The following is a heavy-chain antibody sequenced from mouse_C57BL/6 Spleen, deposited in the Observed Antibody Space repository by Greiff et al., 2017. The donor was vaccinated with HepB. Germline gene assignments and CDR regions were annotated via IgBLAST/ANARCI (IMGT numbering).Heavy chain of an antibody. V-gene: IGHV1-82*01. Sequence: VQLQESGPELVKPGASVKISCKASGYAFSSYWMNWVKQRPGKGLEWIGRIYPGDGDTNYNGKFKGKATLTADKSSSTAYMQLSSLSSEDSAVYFCARNDYPWFAYWGQGTLVTVSA. J-gene: IGHJ3*01. CDR2: IYPGDGDT. D-gene: IGHD2-4*01. CDR3: ARNDYPWFAY. CDR1: GYAFSSYW.